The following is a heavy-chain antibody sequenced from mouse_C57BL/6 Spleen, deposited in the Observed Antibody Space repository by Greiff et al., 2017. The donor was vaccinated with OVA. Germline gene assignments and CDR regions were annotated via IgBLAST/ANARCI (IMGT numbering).Heavy chain of an antibody. J-gene: IGHJ2*01. CDR3: ARWDGNYGVFDY. Sequence: EVQVVESGGGLVQPGGSLSLSCAASGFTFTDYYMSWVRQPPGKALEWLGFIRNKANGYTTEYSASVKGRFTISRDNSQSILYLQMNALRAEDSATYYCARWDGNYGVFDYWGQGTTLTVSS. V-gene: IGHV7-3*01. CDR2: IRNKANGYTT. CDR1: GFTFTDYY. D-gene: IGHD2-1*01.